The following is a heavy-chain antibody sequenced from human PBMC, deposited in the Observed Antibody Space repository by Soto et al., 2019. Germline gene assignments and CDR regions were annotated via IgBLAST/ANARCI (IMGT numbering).Heavy chain of an antibody. V-gene: IGHV4-39*01. Sequence: SLTCTFSVGSIIGSGFHWAWIRQPPGKGLEWIGSIYYSGTANYSPSLKSRLAIDVDTSKNQFSLRLSSVTAADTAVYYCATRSGDYVGWFDPWGQGTRVTVSS. CDR1: VGSIIGSGFH. J-gene: IGHJ5*02. D-gene: IGHD4-17*01. CDR3: ATRSGDYVGWFDP. CDR2: IYYSGTA.